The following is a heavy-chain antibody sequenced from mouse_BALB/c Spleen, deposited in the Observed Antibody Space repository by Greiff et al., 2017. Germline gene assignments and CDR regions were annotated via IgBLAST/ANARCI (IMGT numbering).Heavy chain of an antibody. CDR3: ARHSGYGSSYGFAY. D-gene: IGHD1-1*01. CDR1: GFTFSSYG. J-gene: IGHJ3*01. Sequence: EVQVVESGGDLVKPGGSLKLSCAASGFTFSSYGMSWVRQTPDKRLEWVATISSGGSYTYYPDSVKGRFTISRDNAKNTLYLQMSSLKSEDTAMYYCARHSGYGSSYGFAYWGQGTLVTVSA. V-gene: IGHV5-6*01. CDR2: ISSGGSYT.